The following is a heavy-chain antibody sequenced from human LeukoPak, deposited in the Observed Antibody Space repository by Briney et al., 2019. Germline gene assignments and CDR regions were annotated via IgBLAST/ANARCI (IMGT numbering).Heavy chain of an antibody. CDR1: GFTFDDYG. CDR3: ARDGMRGVIFPYYFDY. J-gene: IGHJ4*02. Sequence: GGSLRLSCAASGFTFDDYGMSWVRQAPGKGLEWVSSISSSSSYIYYADSVKGRFTISRDNAKNSLYLQMNSLRAEDTAVYYCARDGMRGVIFPYYFDYWGQGTLVTVSS. D-gene: IGHD3-10*01. V-gene: IGHV3-21*01. CDR2: ISSSSSYI.